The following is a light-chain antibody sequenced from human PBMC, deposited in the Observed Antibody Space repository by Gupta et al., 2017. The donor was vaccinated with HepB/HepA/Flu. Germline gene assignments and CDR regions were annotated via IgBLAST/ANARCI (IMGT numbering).Light chain of an antibody. CDR1: NSNVGSNT. CDR2: SNN. CDR3: AAWDDSLNGYV. J-gene: IGLJ1*01. V-gene: IGLV1-44*01. Sequence: QSFLTTPPSPSGTPGQRVTITCSGDNSNVGSNTVDWYQQLPGTAPKLVIYSNNRRASGVPDRVSGSKSGTSVSLAISGLQSEDEADYYCAAWDDSLNGYVFGSGTKVTVL.